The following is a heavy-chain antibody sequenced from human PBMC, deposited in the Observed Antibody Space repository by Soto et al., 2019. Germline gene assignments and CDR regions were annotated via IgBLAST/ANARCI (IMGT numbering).Heavy chain of an antibody. Sequence: QVQLQESGPGLAKPSETLSLTCTVSGGSISSYYWSWIRQPPGKGLEWIGYIYYSGSTNYNPSLKSRVTISVDTSKNQFSLKLSSVTAADTAVYYCARYNDYGDAFDIWGQGTMVTVSS. CDR2: IYYSGST. D-gene: IGHD4-17*01. CDR1: GGSISSYY. V-gene: IGHV4-59*01. J-gene: IGHJ3*02. CDR3: ARYNDYGDAFDI.